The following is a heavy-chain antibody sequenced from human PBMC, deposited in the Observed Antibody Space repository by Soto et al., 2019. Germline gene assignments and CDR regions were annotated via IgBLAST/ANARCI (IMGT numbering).Heavy chain of an antibody. CDR3: APSYDSGFDP. J-gene: IGHJ5*02. V-gene: IGHV1-18*01. Sequence: QLQLMQSGGEAKNPGASVKVSCEASSYSFSTYAISWLRQAPGQGLEWMGLITPNNGYTNYAQKFQGRLILTTDIPSSTAYMELTSLRYDDTSMYYCAPSYDSGFDPWGQGTPVSVS. CDR2: ITPNNGYT. D-gene: IGHD1-1*01. CDR1: SYSFSTYA.